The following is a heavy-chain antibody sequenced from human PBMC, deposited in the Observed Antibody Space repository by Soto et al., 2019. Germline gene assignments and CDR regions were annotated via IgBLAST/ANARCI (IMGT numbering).Heavy chain of an antibody. J-gene: IGHJ4*02. CDR2: SNPSGGRT. CDR3: ARGPSCGGDCYLFDY. D-gene: IGHD2-21*02. CDR1: GYTFTSYY. Sequence: QVLLVQSGAEVTRPGASVKVSCKASGYTFTSYYMHWVRQAPGQGLEWMAMSNPSGGRTKYAQIFQGRVTRTRNTSTGTVDMELSSLTSEDTAIYYCARGPSCGGDCYLFDYWGQGTQVTVSS. V-gene: IGHV1-46*01.